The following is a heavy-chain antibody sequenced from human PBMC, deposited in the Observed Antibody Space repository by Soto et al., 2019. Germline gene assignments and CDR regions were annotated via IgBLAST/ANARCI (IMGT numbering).Heavy chain of an antibody. CDR1: GYSFTSYW. CDR3: ARIKSAYEILTGYYHYYGMDV. Sequence: GESLNISCKGSGYSFTSYWIGWVRQMPGKGLEWMGIIYPGDSDTRYSPSFQGQVTISADKSISTAYLQWSSLKASDTAMYYCARIKSAYEILTGYYHYYGMDVWGQGTTVTVSS. D-gene: IGHD3-9*01. CDR2: IYPGDSDT. V-gene: IGHV5-51*01. J-gene: IGHJ6*02.